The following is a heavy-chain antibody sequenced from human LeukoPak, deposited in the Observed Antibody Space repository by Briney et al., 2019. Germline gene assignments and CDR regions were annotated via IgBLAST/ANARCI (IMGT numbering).Heavy chain of an antibody. D-gene: IGHD1-26*01. CDR2: IRSKTNSYAT. CDR3: TSPNSGSYYADY. Sequence: GGPLRLSCAASGFTFSGSAVHWVRQASGKGLEWVGRIRSKTNSYATAYAASVKGRFTISRDDSKNTAYLQMNSLKTEDTAVYYCTSPNSGSYYADYWGQGTLVTVSS. J-gene: IGHJ4*02. V-gene: IGHV3-73*01. CDR1: GFTFSGSA.